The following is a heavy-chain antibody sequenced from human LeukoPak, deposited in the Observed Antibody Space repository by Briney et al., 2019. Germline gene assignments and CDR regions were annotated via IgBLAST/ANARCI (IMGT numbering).Heavy chain of an antibody. D-gene: IGHD2-21*01. CDR1: GFTFSSYA. V-gene: IGHV3-23*01. Sequence: PGGSLRLSCAASGFTFSSYAMSWVRQAPGKGLVWVSAVSGSGDSTNYADSVKGRFSISRDNSKSTLYLQMNSLRAEDTAVYYCAKVWAFCGGDCSGALDYWGQGTLVTVSS. CDR2: VSGSGDST. J-gene: IGHJ4*02. CDR3: AKVWAFCGGDCSGALDY.